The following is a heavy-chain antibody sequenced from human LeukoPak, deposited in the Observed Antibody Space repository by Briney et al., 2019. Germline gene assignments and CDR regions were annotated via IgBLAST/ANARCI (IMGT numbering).Heavy chain of an antibody. J-gene: IGHJ4*02. V-gene: IGHV4-39*01. Sequence: SETLSLTCTVSGGSISSSSYYWGWIRQPPGKGLEWIGSIYYSGSTYYNPSLKSRVTISVDTSKNQFSLKLSSVTAADTAVYYCARHLNFDQLLNPYFDYWGQGTLVTVSS. CDR1: GGSISSSSYY. CDR3: ARHLNFDQLLNPYFDY. CDR2: IYYSGST. D-gene: IGHD2-2*01.